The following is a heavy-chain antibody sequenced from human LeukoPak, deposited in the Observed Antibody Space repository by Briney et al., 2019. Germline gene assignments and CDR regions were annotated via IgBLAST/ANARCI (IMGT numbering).Heavy chain of an antibody. CDR2: IQSKTDGGTT. CDR3: TTDRYCGGDCYEVSS. J-gene: IGHJ4*02. CDR1: GFTFSNAW. Sequence: GGSLRLSCAASGFTFSNAWMSWVRHAPGKGLEWVGRIQSKTDGGTTDYAAPVKGRFTISRDDSKNTLYLQMNSLKTEDTAVYYCTTDRYCGGDCYEVSSWGQGTLVTV. V-gene: IGHV3-15*01. D-gene: IGHD2-21*02.